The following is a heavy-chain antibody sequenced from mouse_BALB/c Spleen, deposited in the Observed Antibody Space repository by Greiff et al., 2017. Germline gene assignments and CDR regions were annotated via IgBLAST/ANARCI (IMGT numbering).Heavy chain of an antibody. J-gene: IGHJ4*01. V-gene: IGHV2-2*02. CDR3: ARKGNRYDARDY. CDR2: IWSGGST. D-gene: IGHD2-14*01. CDR1: GFSLTSYG. Sequence: VKLMESGPGLVQPSQSLSITCTVSGFSLTSYGVHWVRQSPGKGLEWLGVIWSGGSTDYNAAFISRLSISKDNSKSQVFFKMNSLQANDTAIYYCARKGNRYDARDYWGQGTSVTVSS.